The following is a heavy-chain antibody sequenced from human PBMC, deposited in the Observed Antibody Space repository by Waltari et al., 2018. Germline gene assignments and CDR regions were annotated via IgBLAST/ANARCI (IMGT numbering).Heavy chain of an antibody. CDR3: ARGPKRPGIAARRFDY. D-gene: IGHD6-6*01. Sequence: QVQLQQWGAGLLKPSETLSLTCAVYGGSFSGYYWSWIRQPPGKGLEWIGEINHSGSTNSSPSLKSRATISVDTAKNQFSLKRSSVTAADTAVYYCARGPKRPGIAARRFDYWGQGTLVTVSS. CDR2: INHSGST. V-gene: IGHV4-34*01. CDR1: GGSFSGYY. J-gene: IGHJ4*02.